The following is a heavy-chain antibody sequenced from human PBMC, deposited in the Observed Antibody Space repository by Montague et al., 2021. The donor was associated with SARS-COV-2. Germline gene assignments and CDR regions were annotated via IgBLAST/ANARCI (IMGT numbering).Heavy chain of an antibody. V-gene: IGHV4-34*01. CDR3: ARWDPQTLTVISLRGKSANDY. Sequence: SETLSLTCAVYGGSFSGFFWSWIRQPPGKGLEWIAEINERGVTNYNYNPSLGSRVTISADTSKNQFSLKLRSVTAADTAVYYCARWDPQTLTVISLRGKSANDYWGQGTLVTVSS. D-gene: IGHD4-11*01. CDR2: INERGVTNY. CDR1: GGSFSGFF. J-gene: IGHJ4*02.